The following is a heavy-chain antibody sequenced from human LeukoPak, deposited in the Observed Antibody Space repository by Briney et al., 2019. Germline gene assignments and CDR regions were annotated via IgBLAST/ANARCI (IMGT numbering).Heavy chain of an antibody. V-gene: IGHV3-30*18. CDR2: ISYDGSNK. CDR1: GFTFSSYG. D-gene: IGHD5-18*01. CDR3: AKGGYSYGIHFDY. Sequence: GRSLRLSCAASGFTFSSYGMHWVRQAPGKGLEWVAVISYDGSNKYYADSAKGRFTISRDNSKNTLYLQMNSLRAEDTAVYYCAKGGYSYGIHFDYWGQGTLVTVSS. J-gene: IGHJ4*02.